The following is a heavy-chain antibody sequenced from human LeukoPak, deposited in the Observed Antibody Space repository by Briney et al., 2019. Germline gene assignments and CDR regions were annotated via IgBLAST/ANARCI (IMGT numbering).Heavy chain of an antibody. CDR2: ISAYNGNT. J-gene: IGHJ3*02. CDR3: AVNPYYDILTGYSDDAFDI. Sequence: ASVKVSCKASGYTFTSYAMHWVRQAPGQGLEWMGWISAYNGNTNYAQKLQGRVTMTTDTSTSTAYMELRSLRSDDTAVYYCAVNPYYDILTGYSDDAFDIWGQGTMVTVSS. V-gene: IGHV1-18*01. CDR1: GYTFTSYA. D-gene: IGHD3-9*01.